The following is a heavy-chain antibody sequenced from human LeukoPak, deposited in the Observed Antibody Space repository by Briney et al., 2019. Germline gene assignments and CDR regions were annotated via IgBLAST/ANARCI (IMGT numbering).Heavy chain of an antibody. D-gene: IGHD2-21*01. Sequence: GGSLRLSCAASVFTFSDYYMNWIRQAPGKGLEWISFLSGSSGHTNYADSVKGRFTISRDNAKNSLYLQRNSLRPDYTAVYYWAGAGHYSFDYWGQGTLVTVSS. CDR2: LSGSSGHT. CDR1: VFTFSDYY. CDR3: AGAGHYSFDY. J-gene: IGHJ4*02. V-gene: IGHV3-11*05.